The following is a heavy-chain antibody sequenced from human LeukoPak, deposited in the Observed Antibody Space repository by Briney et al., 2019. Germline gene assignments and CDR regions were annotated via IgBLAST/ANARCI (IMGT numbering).Heavy chain of an antibody. CDR3: ASYCSSTSCYGAFPPYYYYGMDV. CDR1: GYTFTSYG. Sequence: GASVKVSCKASGYTFTSYGISWVRQAPGQGLEWMGWISAYNGNTNYAQKLQGRVTMTTDTSTSTAYMELRSLRSDDTAVYYCASYCSSTSCYGAFPPYYYYGMDVWGQGTLVTVSS. J-gene: IGHJ6*02. CDR2: ISAYNGNT. D-gene: IGHD2-2*01. V-gene: IGHV1-18*01.